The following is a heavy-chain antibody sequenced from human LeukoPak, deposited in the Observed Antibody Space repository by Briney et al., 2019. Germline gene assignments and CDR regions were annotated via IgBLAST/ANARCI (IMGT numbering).Heavy chain of an antibody. CDR3: ARGATAALTA. V-gene: IGHV6-1*01. Sequence: SQTLSLTCAISGDSVSSNSATWNWIRQSPSRGLEWLVRTYYRSKWYNDYAVSVKSRITIHPDTSNNQFSLQLNSVTPEDTAVYYCARGATAALTAWGQGTLVTVSS. CDR2: TYYRSKWYN. D-gene: IGHD6-25*01. J-gene: IGHJ5*02. CDR1: GDSVSSNSAT.